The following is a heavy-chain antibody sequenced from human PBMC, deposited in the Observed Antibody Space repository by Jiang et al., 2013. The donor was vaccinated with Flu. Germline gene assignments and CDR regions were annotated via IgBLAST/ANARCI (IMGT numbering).Heavy chain of an antibody. Sequence: SGAEVKKPGASVKVSCKASGYTFTSYYMHWVRQAPGQGLEWMGIINPSGGSTSYAQKFQGRVTMTRDTSTSTVYMELSSLRSEDTAVYYCAREVFRYGSYYSGAFDIWGQGTMVTVSS. V-gene: IGHV1-46*01. CDR1: GYTFTSYY. CDR2: INPSGGST. D-gene: IGHD1-26*01. J-gene: IGHJ3*02. CDR3: AREVFRYGSYYSGAFDI.